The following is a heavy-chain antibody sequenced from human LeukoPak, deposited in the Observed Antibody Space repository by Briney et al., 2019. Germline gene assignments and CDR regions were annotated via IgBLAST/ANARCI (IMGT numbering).Heavy chain of an antibody. V-gene: IGHV3-30*18. CDR3: AKGEGGSSSWYDFYDYGMDV. D-gene: IGHD6-13*01. Sequence: GRSLRLSCAASGFTFSSYGMHWVRQAPGKGLEWVAVISYDGTNKYYADSVKGRFAISRDNSKNKLYLKMNSLRAEDTAVYYCAKGEGGSSSWYDFYDYGMDVWGKGTTVTVSS. J-gene: IGHJ6*04. CDR1: GFTFSSYG. CDR2: ISYDGTNK.